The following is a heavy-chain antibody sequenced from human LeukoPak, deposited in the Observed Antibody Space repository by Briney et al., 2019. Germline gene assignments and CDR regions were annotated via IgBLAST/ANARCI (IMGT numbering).Heavy chain of an antibody. D-gene: IGHD3-3*01. V-gene: IGHV1-46*01. J-gene: IGHJ6*03. CDR2: INPSVGRT. CDR3: ARGARVAIFGVATDYPHIDV. Sequence: ASVKVSCKASGYTVSNQYIHWVRQAPGQGLEWMGVINPSVGRTIYAQNFQGRVTMTRDTSTTTFYMELSSLRSEDTAVYYCARGARVAIFGVATDYPHIDVWGKGTTVTVSS. CDR1: GYTVSNQY.